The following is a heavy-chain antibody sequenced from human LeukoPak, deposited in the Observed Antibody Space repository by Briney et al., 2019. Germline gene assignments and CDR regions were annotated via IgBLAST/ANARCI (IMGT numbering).Heavy chain of an antibody. V-gene: IGHV3-48*01. Sequence: PGGSLRLSCAASGFTFSSYSMNWVRQAPGKGLEWVSYISSSSSTIYYADSVKGRFTISRDNAKNSLYLQMNSLRAEDTAVYYCAKDGAYCGGDCYSNFQHWGQGTLVTVSS. CDR2: ISSSSSTI. CDR3: AKDGAYCGGDCYSNFQH. CDR1: GFTFSSYS. J-gene: IGHJ1*01. D-gene: IGHD2-21*02.